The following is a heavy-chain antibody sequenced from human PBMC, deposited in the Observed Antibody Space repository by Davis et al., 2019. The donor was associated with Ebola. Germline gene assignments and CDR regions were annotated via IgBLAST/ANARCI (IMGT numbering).Heavy chain of an antibody. CDR3: ATCGFCISSSGIDY. CDR1: GFTFSSYG. D-gene: IGHD6-19*01. CDR2: ISYDGSNK. Sequence: GESLKISCAASGFTFSSYGMHWVRQAPGKGLEWVAVISYDGSNKYYADSVKGRFTISRDNSKNTLYLQMNSLRAEDTAVYYCATCGFCISSSGIDYRGQGTLVTVSS. J-gene: IGHJ4*02. V-gene: IGHV3-30*03.